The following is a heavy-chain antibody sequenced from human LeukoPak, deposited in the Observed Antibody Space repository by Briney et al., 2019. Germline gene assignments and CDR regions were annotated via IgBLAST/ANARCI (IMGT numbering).Heavy chain of an antibody. D-gene: IGHD5-12*01. Sequence: GGSLRLSCAASGFTFNSYAIHWVRQAPGKGLEWVAVISYDGSNKYYAESVKGRFTISRDNSKNTLYPQLSSLRPDDTAVYYCAKGRRMVATIHYFDYWGQGTLVTVSS. V-gene: IGHV3-30*04. CDR1: GFTFNSYA. J-gene: IGHJ4*02. CDR3: AKGRRMVATIHYFDY. CDR2: ISYDGSNK.